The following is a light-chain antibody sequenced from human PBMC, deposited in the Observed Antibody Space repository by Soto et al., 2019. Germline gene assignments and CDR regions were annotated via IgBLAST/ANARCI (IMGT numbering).Light chain of an antibody. CDR1: QTIGRN. CDR3: QQHSKWPIT. CDR2: GIS. V-gene: IGKV3-15*01. Sequence: EIVMTQSPGTLSLSPGETATLSCRASQTIGRNYLAWYQQKPGQAPRLLIYGISTRAAYIPARFSGSGSGTDFTLTISRLQSEDFAVYYCQQHSKWPITFGQGTRLEIK. J-gene: IGKJ5*01.